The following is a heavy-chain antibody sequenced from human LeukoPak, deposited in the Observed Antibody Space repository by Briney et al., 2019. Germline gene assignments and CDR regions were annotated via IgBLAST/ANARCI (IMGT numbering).Heavy chain of an antibody. J-gene: IGHJ1*01. CDR2: INPSGGST. CDR1: GYTFTSYY. Sequence: ASVKVSCKASGYTFTSYYMHWVRQAPGQGLEWMGIINPSGGSTSYAQKFRGRVTMTRDTSTSTVYMELSSLRSEDTAVYYCARDQIASSGWYAEYFQHWGQGTLVTVSS. D-gene: IGHD6-19*01. CDR3: ARDQIASSGWYAEYFQH. V-gene: IGHV1-46*01.